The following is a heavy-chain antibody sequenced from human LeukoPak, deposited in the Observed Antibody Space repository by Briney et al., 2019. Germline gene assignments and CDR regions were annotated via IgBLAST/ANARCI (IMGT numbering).Heavy chain of an antibody. V-gene: IGHV1-18*01. CDR3: ARDYYDFVWGSYDY. D-gene: IGHD3-16*01. CDR1: GYTFTSYG. J-gene: IGHJ4*02. Sequence: GASVKVSCKASGYTFTSYGISWVRQAPGQGLEWIGWISAYNGNTNYAQKLQGRVTMTTDTSTSTAYMELRSLRSDDTAVYYCARDYYDFVWGSYDYWGQGTLVTVSS. CDR2: ISAYNGNT.